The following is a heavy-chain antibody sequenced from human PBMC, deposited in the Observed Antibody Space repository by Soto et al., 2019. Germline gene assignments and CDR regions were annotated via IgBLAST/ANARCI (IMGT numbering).Heavy chain of an antibody. J-gene: IGHJ5*02. Sequence: EVQLVESGGGLVQPGGSLRLSCATSGFIFSPFWMSWVRQAPGKGLEWVATISGDGSDKFYVDSVKGRFTISRDNALTSLFRHMHSVRDEDTAVYYCASEDWHRFDPWGQGPLVTVSS. CDR3: ASEDWHRFDP. CDR1: GFIFSPFW. V-gene: IGHV3-7*01. CDR2: ISGDGSDK. D-gene: IGHD2-21*01.